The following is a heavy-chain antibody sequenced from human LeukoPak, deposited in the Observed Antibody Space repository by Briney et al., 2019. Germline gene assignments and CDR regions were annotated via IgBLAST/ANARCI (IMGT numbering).Heavy chain of an antibody. J-gene: IGHJ5*02. CDR3: ARYSSSSSVVA. CDR1: GFTFSNYW. V-gene: IGHV3-7*01. D-gene: IGHD6-13*01. Sequence: GGSLRLSCAASGFTFSNYWMSWVRQAPGKGLEWLANTKPDGSETHYVDSVKGRFTVSRDNAKNSLYLQVDSLRADDTAVYYCARYSSSSSVVALGQGALVTVSS. CDR2: TKPDGSET.